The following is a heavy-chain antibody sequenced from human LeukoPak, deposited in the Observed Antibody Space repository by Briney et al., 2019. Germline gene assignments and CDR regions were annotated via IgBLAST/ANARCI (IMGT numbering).Heavy chain of an antibody. CDR1: GFIFSSYG. Sequence: GGSLRLSCAASGFIFSSYGMHWVRQAPGKGLEWVGFIRYDGSNTYYADSVKGRFTISRDNSKNMLYLQMNSLRAEDTAVYYCARFSLKFDYYDSRGGFDYWGQGTLVTVSS. D-gene: IGHD3-22*01. CDR3: ARFSLKFDYYDSRGGFDY. CDR2: IRYDGSNT. J-gene: IGHJ4*02. V-gene: IGHV3-30*02.